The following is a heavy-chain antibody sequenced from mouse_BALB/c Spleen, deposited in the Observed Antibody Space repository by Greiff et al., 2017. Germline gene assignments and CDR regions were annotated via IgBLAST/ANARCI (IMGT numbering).Heavy chain of an antibody. J-gene: IGHJ3*01. D-gene: IGHD1-2*01. CDR2: ISDGGSYT. Sequence: EVKLQESGGGLVKPGGSLKLSCAASGFTFSDYYMYWVRQTPEKRLEWVATISDGGSYTYYPDSVKGRFTISRDNAKNNLYLQMSSLKSEDTAMYYCAREIGITTATAWFAYWGQGTLVTVSA. CDR3: AREIGITTATAWFAY. CDR1: GFTFSDYY. V-gene: IGHV5-4*02.